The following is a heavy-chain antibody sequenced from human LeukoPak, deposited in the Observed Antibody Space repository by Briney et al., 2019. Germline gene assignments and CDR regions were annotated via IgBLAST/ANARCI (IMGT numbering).Heavy chain of an antibody. CDR2: IYNGGST. V-gene: IGHV3-53*01. J-gene: IGHJ3*02. CDR1: GFIVSSNY. CDR3: ARGGSYLSAFDI. Sequence: GGSLRLSCAASGFIVSSNYMSWVRQAPGKGLEWVSVIYNGGSTYYADSVKGRFTISRDNSKNTLYLQVNSLRAEDTAVYYCARGGSYLSAFDIWGQGTMVTVSS. D-gene: IGHD1-26*01.